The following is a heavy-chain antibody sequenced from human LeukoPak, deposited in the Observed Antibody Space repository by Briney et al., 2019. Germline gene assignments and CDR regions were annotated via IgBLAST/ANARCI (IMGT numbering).Heavy chain of an antibody. V-gene: IGHV4-59*08. CDR2: IYYSGST. D-gene: IGHD5-18*01. J-gene: IGHJ6*02. CDR3: ARQGYSYGFINYYYGMDV. CDR1: GGSISSYY. Sequence: PSETPSLTCTVSGGSISSYYWSWIRQPPGKGLEWIGYIYYSGSTNYNPSLKSRVTISVDTSKNQFSLKLSSVTAADTAVYYYARQGYSYGFINYYYGMDVWGQGTTVTVSS.